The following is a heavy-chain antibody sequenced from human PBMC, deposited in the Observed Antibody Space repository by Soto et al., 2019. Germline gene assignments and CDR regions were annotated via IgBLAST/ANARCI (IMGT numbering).Heavy chain of an antibody. Sequence: SETLSLTCAFYCGSFIGYYWSWIRQPPGKGLEWIGEINHSGSTNYNPSLKSRVTISVDTSKNQFSLKLSSVTAADTAVYYCARGRGSVFGFWSGPTAYGMDVWGQGTTVTVSS. V-gene: IGHV4-34*01. J-gene: IGHJ6*02. CDR1: CGSFIGYY. D-gene: IGHD3-3*01. CDR3: ARGRGSVFGFWSGPTAYGMDV. CDR2: INHSGST.